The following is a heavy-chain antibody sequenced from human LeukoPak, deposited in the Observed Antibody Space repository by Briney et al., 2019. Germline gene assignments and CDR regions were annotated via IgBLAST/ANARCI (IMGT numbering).Heavy chain of an antibody. J-gene: IGHJ3*02. CDR1: EFTFSRYW. D-gene: IGHD3-10*01. V-gene: IGHV3-74*01. CDR2: INIDGSST. Sequence: GGSLRLSCAASEFTFSRYWIHWVRQAPGKGLVWVSRINIDGSSTNYADSVKGRFTISRDNAKNTLYLQMNSLRAEDTAVYYCARDLSGFGELSDAFDIWGQGTMVTVSS. CDR3: ARDLSGFGELSDAFDI.